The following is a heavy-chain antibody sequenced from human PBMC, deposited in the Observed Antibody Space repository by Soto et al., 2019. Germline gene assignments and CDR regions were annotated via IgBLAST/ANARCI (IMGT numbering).Heavy chain of an antibody. CDR3: AKPSRGYCSGGSCYTNYYYYYGMDV. CDR2: ISGSGGST. J-gene: IGHJ6*02. CDR1: GFTFRSYA. D-gene: IGHD2-15*01. Sequence: EVQLLESGGGLVQPGGSLRLSCAASGFTFRSYAMSWVRQAPGKGLEWVSAISGSGGSTYYADSVKGRFTISRDNSKNTLYLQMNSLRAEDTAVYYCAKPSRGYCSGGSCYTNYYYYYGMDVWGQGTTVTVSS. V-gene: IGHV3-23*01.